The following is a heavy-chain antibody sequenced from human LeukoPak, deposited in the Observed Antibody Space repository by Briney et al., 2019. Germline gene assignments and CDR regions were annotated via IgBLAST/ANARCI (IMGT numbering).Heavy chain of an antibody. CDR1: GFTFSTYV. D-gene: IGHD4-17*01. J-gene: IGHJ4*02. Sequence: PGGSLRLSCAASGFTFSTYVMSWVRQAPGKGLGWVSDISGSGGNTHYADSVKGRFTISRDNPKNTLYLQMNSLRAEDTALYYCATEKRSTTAYDYWGQGTLVTVSS. V-gene: IGHV3-23*01. CDR3: ATEKRSTTAYDY. CDR2: ISGSGGNT.